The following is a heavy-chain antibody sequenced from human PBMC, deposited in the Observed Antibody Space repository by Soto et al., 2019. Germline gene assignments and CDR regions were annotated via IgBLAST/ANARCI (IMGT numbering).Heavy chain of an antibody. J-gene: IGHJ3*02. D-gene: IGHD2-2*02. Sequence: ASVKVSCKASGFTFTSSAVQWVLQARGQRLEWIGWIVVGSGNTNYAQKFQERVTITRDMSTSTAYMELSSLRSEDTAVYYCAALTKGLLYGLYAFDIWGQGTMVTVSS. CDR3: AALTKGLLYGLYAFDI. CDR2: IVVGSGNT. CDR1: GFTFTSSA. V-gene: IGHV1-58*01.